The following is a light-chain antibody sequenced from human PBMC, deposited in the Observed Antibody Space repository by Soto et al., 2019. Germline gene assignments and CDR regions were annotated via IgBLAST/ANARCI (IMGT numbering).Light chain of an antibody. J-gene: IGLJ1*01. Sequence: QSALTQPASVSGSPGQSITISCTGTRSDVGGYNLVSWYQHHPRKAPKLVIYEVSERPSGVSYRFSSSKSGNTASLTISGLQAGDEADYYCCSYAGSVDHYVFGTGTKVTVL. CDR2: EVS. CDR3: CSYAGSVDHYV. CDR1: RSDVGGYNL. V-gene: IGLV2-23*02.